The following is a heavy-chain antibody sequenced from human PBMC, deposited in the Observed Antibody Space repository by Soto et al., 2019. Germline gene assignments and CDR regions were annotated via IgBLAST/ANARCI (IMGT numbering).Heavy chain of an antibody. CDR2: IYPGDSDT. D-gene: IGHD3-22*01. J-gene: IGHJ4*02. CDR3: ARRNEYYGSSGYCRLLDY. V-gene: IGHV5-51*01. CDR1: GYSFNSYW. Sequence: PGESLKISCKGSGYSFNSYWIGWVRQMPGKGLEWMGLIYPGDSDTRYSPSFQGQVTISADKSISTAYLQWSSLKASDTAMYYCARRNEYYGSSGYCRLLDYWSQGSLVIVSS.